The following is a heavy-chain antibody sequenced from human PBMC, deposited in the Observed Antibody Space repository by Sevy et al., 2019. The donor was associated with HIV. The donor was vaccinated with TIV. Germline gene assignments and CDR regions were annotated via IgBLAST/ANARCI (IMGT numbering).Heavy chain of an antibody. CDR1: GYTFTASY. CDR3: ARDPDEYRSTLNGMDV. J-gene: IGHJ6*02. D-gene: IGHD6-13*01. Sequence: ASVKVSCKASGYTFTASYMHWVRQAPGQGLEWMGWINLNSGGTDYAQKFQGRVTMTRDTSISTTYMELPRLTSDDTAMYYGARDPDEYRSTLNGMDVWGQGTSATVSS. CDR2: INLNSGGT. V-gene: IGHV1-2*02.